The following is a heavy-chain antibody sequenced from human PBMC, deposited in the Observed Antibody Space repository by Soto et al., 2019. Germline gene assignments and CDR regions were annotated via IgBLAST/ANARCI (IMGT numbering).Heavy chain of an antibody. V-gene: IGHV2-5*02. D-gene: IGHD2-15*01. CDR3: AYLPCSGCSCYWFSISGMDL. J-gene: IGHJ6*02. CDR2: IYWDDGK. Sequence: QITLKESGPTLVKPTQTLTLTCTFSGFSLSTSGVGVAWIRQPPGKALEWLALIYWDDGKRYRPSLESRLTNTKDTSNRQVVLTMTTMDSVDTATYYCAYLPCSGCSCYWFSISGMDLWGQGTTVTVSS. CDR1: GFSLSTSGVG.